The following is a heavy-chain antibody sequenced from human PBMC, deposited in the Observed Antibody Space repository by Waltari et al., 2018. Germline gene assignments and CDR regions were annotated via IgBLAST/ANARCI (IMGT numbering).Heavy chain of an antibody. J-gene: IGHJ4*02. CDR2: IAYDGVDK. Sequence: QVHLVESGGGVVRPGKSLSRACVRHGLLFRDDARYWVHQTPGKGLHWVALIAYDGVDKWYADSLKGRFTISRDNSKSTLYLQIDSLRSEDTAVYYCARDYNSLVDYWGQGILVTVSS. CDR1: GLLFRDDA. V-gene: IGHV3-30*01. D-gene: IGHD1-1*01. CDR3: ARDYNSLVDY.